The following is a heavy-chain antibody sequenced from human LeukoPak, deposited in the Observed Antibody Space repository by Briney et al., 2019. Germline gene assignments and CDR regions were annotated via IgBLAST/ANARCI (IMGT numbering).Heavy chain of an antibody. D-gene: IGHD6-19*01. J-gene: IGHJ4*02. CDR2: IWYDGSNK. V-gene: IGHV3-33*08. Sequence: GRSLRLSCAASGFTFSSYGMHWVRQAPGKGLEWVAVIWYDGSNKYYADSVKGRFTISRDNSKNTLYLQMNSLRAEDTAVYYCASSSGRREFNYWGQGTLVTVSS. CDR3: ASSSGRREFNY. CDR1: GFTFSSYG.